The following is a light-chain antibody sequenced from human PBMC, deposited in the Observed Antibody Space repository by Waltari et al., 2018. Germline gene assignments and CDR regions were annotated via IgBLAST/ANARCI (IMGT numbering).Light chain of an antibody. CDR1: SRGVGGHKE. CDR2: DVT. Sequence: QSAPTQPASVSASPGTSITIPCTGTSRGVGGHKEVSWYQQRPGKAPKLMFYDVTNRPSGVSNRFSGSKSGNTASLTISGLQAEDEADYYCSSYTSSITYVFGTGTKVTVL. J-gene: IGLJ1*01. CDR3: SSYTSSITYV. V-gene: IGLV2-14*01.